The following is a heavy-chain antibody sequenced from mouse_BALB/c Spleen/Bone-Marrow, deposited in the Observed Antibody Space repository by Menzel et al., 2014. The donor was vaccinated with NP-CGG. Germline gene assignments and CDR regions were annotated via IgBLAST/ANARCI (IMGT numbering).Heavy chain of an antibody. CDR1: GFTFSSFG. D-gene: IGHD2-13*01. CDR3: TRGGSCDDFGY. V-gene: IGHV5-17*02. Sequence: EVQLVESGGGLVQPGGSRKLSCAASGFTFSSFGMHWVRQTPEKGLEWVAYISSGSSTTYYADTVKGRFTISRDNPKNTQFLQVTSRRCEDTDMYYYTRGGSCDDFGYWGQGTTLTVSS. J-gene: IGHJ2*01. CDR2: ISSGSSTT.